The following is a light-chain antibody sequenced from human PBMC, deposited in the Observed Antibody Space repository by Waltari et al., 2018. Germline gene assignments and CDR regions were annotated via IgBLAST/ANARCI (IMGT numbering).Light chain of an antibody. J-gene: IGKJ3*01. CDR1: QGISHW. V-gene: IGKV1-33*01. CDR2: RAS. Sequence: QMTQSPSSLSASVGDRVTITCRASQGISHWLAWYQQKPGKAPKLLIYRASNLETGVPSRFSGGAARKDCTLTICSLQPEDMATCYWQQHDNSPFTFAPRTKLDIK. CDR3: QQHDNSPFT.